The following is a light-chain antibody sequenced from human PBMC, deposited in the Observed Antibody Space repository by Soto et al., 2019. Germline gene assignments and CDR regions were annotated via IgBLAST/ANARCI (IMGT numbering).Light chain of an antibody. CDR3: QHYDNLSLT. CDR2: DAS. J-gene: IGKJ4*01. CDR1: QDISNY. V-gene: IGKV1-33*01. Sequence: DIQMTQSPSSLSASVGDRVTITCQASQDISNYLNWYQQKPGKAPKLLIYDASNLEPRVPSKFSGSGSGTDFTFTISSLQPEDIATYYCQHYDNLSLTFGGGTKVETK.